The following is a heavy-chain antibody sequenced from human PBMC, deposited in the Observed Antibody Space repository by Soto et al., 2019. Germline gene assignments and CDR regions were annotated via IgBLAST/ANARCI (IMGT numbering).Heavy chain of an antibody. Sequence: TVSGGSVSSGSYYWSWIRQPPGKGLEWIGYIYYSGSTNYNPSLKSRVTISVDTSKNQFSLKLSSVTAADTAVYYCARGRITIFGVVITGGYYFDYWGQGALVTVSS. CDR3: ARGRITIFGVVITGGYYFDY. J-gene: IGHJ4*02. CDR2: IYYSGST. V-gene: IGHV4-61*01. CDR1: GGSVSSGSYY. D-gene: IGHD3-3*01.